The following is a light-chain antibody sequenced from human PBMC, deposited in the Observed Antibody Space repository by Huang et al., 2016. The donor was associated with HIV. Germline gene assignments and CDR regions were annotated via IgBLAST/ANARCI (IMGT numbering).Light chain of an antibody. CDR3: LQHHGYPRT. CDR1: QDISNY. V-gene: IGKV1-17*03. CDR2: AAS. Sequence: DIQLTQSPSAMSASVGDRVSITCRASQDISNYLAWFQQKPGGAPKRLIYAASSLQSGVPSRFSGSRSGTKFTLTISSLQPEDFATYYCLQHHGYPRTFVQGTNV. J-gene: IGKJ1*01.